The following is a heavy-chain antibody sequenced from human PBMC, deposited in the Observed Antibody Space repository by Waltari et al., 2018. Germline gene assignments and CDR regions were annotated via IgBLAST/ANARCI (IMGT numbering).Heavy chain of an antibody. V-gene: IGHV3-7*04. J-gene: IGHJ4*02. CDR1: GFSLGNYW. CDR2: IKQDGNKK. Sequence: EVQLVESGGGLVEPGGSLRLSCVASGFSLGNYWMSWVRQAPGKGLEWVADIKQDGNKKYYVGSVKGRFTISRDNAKNSVYLQMNSLRPEDTAVYYCARDWEGERPNFDYWGQGTLVTVSS. D-gene: IGHD1-26*01. CDR3: ARDWEGERPNFDY.